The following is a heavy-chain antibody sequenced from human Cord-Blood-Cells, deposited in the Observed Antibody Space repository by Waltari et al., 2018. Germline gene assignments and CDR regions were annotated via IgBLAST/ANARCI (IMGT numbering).Heavy chain of an antibody. J-gene: IGHJ4*02. D-gene: IGHD1-7*01. CDR1: GGSISSSNYY. V-gene: IGHV4-39*01. CDR3: AGPANWNYYFDY. Sequence: QLQLPESGPGLVKPSETLSLTCTVSGGSISSSNYYLGWTRQPPGKGLEWIGSIYYCGSTYYNPSLKSRVTISVDTSKNQFSLKLSSVTAADTAVYYCAGPANWNYYFDYWGQGTLVTVSS. CDR2: IYYCGST.